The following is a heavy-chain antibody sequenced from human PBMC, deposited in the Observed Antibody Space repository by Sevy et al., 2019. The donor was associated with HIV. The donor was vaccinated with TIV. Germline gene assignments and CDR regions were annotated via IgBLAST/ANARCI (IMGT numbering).Heavy chain of an antibody. CDR3: TRAVGYCSGGSCYFDYYYGMDV. CDR2: IRSKAYGGTT. Sequence: GGSLRLSCTASGFTFGDYAMSWVRQALGKGLEWVGFIRSKAYGGTTEYAASVKGRFTISRDDSKSIAYLQMNSLKTEDTAVYYCTRAVGYCSGGSCYFDYYYGMDVWGQGTTVTVSS. V-gene: IGHV3-49*04. J-gene: IGHJ6*02. CDR1: GFTFGDYA. D-gene: IGHD2-15*01.